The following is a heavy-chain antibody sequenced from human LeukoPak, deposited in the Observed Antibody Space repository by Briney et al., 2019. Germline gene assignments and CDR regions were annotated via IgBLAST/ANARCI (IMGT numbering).Heavy chain of an antibody. Sequence: PGGSLRLSCAASGFTFSNYWMHWVRQAPGKGLVWVSRINSDGINTSYADSVKGRFTISRDNAKNTLNLQMNSLRAEDTAVYYCARDREAYNDYWGQGTLVTVSS. D-gene: IGHD5-24*01. V-gene: IGHV3-74*01. J-gene: IGHJ4*02. CDR1: GFTFSNYW. CDR3: ARDREAYNDY. CDR2: INSDGINT.